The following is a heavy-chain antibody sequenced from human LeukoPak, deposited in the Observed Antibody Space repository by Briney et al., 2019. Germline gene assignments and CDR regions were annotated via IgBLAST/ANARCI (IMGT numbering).Heavy chain of an antibody. V-gene: IGHV1-18*01. CDR3: ARDRQCGY. Sequence: ASVKVSCKASGYTFTSYGISXVRXXXXXXXEWMGWISAYNGNTNYAPKFQGRVTMTTDTPTSSAYMELRSLRSDDTAVYYCARDRQCGYWGQGTLVTVSS. CDR2: ISAYNGNT. CDR1: GYTFTSYG. D-gene: IGHD2-21*01. J-gene: IGHJ4*02.